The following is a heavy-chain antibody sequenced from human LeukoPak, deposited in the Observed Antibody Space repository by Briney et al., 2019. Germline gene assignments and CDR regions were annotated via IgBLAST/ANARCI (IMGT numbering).Heavy chain of an antibody. J-gene: IGHJ4*02. Sequence: SETLSLTCTVSGGSMSSYYWSWIRQPPGKGLEWIGYIYYSGSTNYNPSLKSRVTISVDTSKNQFSLKLSSVTAADTAVYYCATVATTRGYFDYWGQGTLVTVSS. V-gene: IGHV4-59*01. CDR1: GGSMSSYY. CDR2: IYYSGST. CDR3: ATVATTRGYFDY. D-gene: IGHD5-12*01.